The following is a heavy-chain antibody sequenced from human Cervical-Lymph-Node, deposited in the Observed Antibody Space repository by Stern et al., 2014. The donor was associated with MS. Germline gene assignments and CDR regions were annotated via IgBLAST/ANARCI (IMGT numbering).Heavy chain of an antibody. Sequence: QVQLVESGAEVKKPAPSVKVSCKASEDTFASYAITWVRQRHGQGLERMGGIVPLLGTTRNAKKFQDRVTITADDTPSTSDMKLSSLRSEDTAIYYCARHPSTRYYDMDVWGQGTTVTVSS. CDR1: EDTFASYA. CDR2: IVPLLGTT. CDR3: ARHPSTRYYDMDV. J-gene: IGHJ6*02. V-gene: IGHV1-69*01.